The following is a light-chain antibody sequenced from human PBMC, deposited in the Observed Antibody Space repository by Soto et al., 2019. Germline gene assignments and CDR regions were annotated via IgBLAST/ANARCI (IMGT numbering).Light chain of an antibody. CDR2: GNS. Sequence: QSVLTQPPSVSGAPGQRGTISCTGSSSNIGAGYDVYWYQQLPGTAPKLLIYGNSNRPSGVPDRFSGSKSGTSASLAITGLQAEDEAEYYCQSYDSSLSGYVVFGGGTKLTVL. V-gene: IGLV1-40*01. CDR1: SSNIGAGYD. CDR3: QSYDSSLSGYVV. J-gene: IGLJ2*01.